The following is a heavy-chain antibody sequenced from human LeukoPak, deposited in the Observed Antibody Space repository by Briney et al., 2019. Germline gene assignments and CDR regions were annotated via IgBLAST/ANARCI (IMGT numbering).Heavy chain of an antibody. J-gene: IGHJ3*02. V-gene: IGHV4-39*01. Sequence: SETLSPTCTVSGGSISSRTYYWGWIRQPPGRGLEWIGSIYFSGRTYYNPSLESRVTISVDTSKNQFSLKLSSVTAADTAVYYCARHLAPGWDAFDIWGQGTMVTVSS. D-gene: IGHD2-15*01. CDR3: ARHLAPGWDAFDI. CDR2: IYFSGRT. CDR1: GGSISSRTYY.